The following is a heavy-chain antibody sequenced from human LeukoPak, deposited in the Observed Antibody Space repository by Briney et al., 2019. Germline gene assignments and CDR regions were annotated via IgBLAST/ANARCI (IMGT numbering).Heavy chain of an antibody. Sequence: GASVKVSFQASGGTFSSYAISWVRQAPGQGLEWMGGIIPIFGTANYAQKFQGRVTITTDESTSTAYMELSSRRSEDTAVYYCASADYGGNNWFDPWGQGTLVTLSS. CDR3: ASADYGGNNWFDP. D-gene: IGHD4-23*01. CDR2: IIPIFGTA. CDR1: GGTFSSYA. J-gene: IGHJ5*02. V-gene: IGHV1-69*05.